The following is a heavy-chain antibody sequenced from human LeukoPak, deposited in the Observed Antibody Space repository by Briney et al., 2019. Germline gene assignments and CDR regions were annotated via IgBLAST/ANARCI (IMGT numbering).Heavy chain of an antibody. V-gene: IGHV3-48*01. J-gene: IGHJ4*02. CDR3: AREQVGTTNYCDY. CDR2: ISTSSSTI. CDR1: GFTFSSYS. D-gene: IGHD1-26*01. Sequence: GSLRLSCAASGFTFSSYSMNWVRQAPGKGLEWVSYISTSSSTIYYADSVKGRFTISRDNAKNSLYLQMNSLRAEDTAVYYCAREQVGTTNYCDYWGQGALVTVSS.